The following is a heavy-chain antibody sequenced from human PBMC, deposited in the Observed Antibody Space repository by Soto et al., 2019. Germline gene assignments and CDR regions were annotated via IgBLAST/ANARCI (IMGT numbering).Heavy chain of an antibody. V-gene: IGHV3-30*18. D-gene: IGHD3-22*01. CDR1: GFTFSSYG. J-gene: IGHJ4*02. CDR3: AKGEIVVVITTLDY. CDR2: ISYDGSNK. Sequence: QSGGSLRLSCAASGFTFSSYGMHWVRQGPGTGLEWVAVISYDGSNKYYADSVKGRFTISRDKSKNTLYLQMNSLRAEDTAVYYWAKGEIVVVITTLDYWGQGTLVTVSS.